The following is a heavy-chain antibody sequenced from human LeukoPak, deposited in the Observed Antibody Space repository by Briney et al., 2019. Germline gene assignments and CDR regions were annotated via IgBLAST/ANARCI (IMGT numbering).Heavy chain of an antibody. CDR1: GGTFSSYA. CDR2: IIPIFGTA. J-gene: IGHJ3*02. V-gene: IGHV1-69*06. Sequence: SVKVSCKASGGTFSSYAISWVRQAPGQGLEWMGGIIPIFGTANYAQKFQGRVTITADKSTSTAYMELSSLRSEDTAVYYCARSSSWYGAFDIWGQGTVVTVSS. D-gene: IGHD6-13*01. CDR3: ARSSSWYGAFDI.